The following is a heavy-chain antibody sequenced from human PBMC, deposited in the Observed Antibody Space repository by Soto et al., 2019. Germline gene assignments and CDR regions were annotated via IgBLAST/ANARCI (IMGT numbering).Heavy chain of an antibody. V-gene: IGHV4-61*01. CDR1: GGSVSSGSYY. D-gene: IGHD3-16*01. Sequence: QVQLQESGPGLEKPSETLSLTCTVSGGSVSSGSYYWSWVRQPPGKGLEWIGYVYYSGSTNYNPSLNSRVTISVDMSKNQFSLKLTSVTAADTAVYYCARGERYHYYYGMDVWGKGTTVTVSS. CDR3: ARGERYHYYYGMDV. J-gene: IGHJ6*04. CDR2: VYYSGST.